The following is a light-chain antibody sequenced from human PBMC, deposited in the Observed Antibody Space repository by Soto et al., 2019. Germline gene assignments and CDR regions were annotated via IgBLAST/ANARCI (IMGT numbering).Light chain of an antibody. V-gene: IGLV2-14*03. CDR3: NSYTSSSTYV. J-gene: IGLJ1*01. Sequence: QSALTQHVSVSGSPGQSITISCTGTSGDVGGYNYVSWYQQHPGKAPKLMIYDVSNRPSGVSNRFSGSKSGNTASLTISGLQAEDEADYYCNSYTSSSTYVFGTGTKLTVL. CDR2: DVS. CDR1: SGDVGGYNY.